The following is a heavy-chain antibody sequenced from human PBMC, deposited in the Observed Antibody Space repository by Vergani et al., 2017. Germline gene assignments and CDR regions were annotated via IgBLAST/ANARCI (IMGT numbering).Heavy chain of an antibody. CDR1: GGSISSYY. D-gene: IGHD5-12*01. Sequence: QVQLQESGPGLVKPSETLSLTCTVSGGSISSYYWSWIRQPPGKGLEWIGYIYYSGSTNYNPSLQSRVTISVDTSKNQFSLKLSSVTAADTAVYYCARIGYSGYEIDYWGQGTLVTVSS. J-gene: IGHJ4*02. V-gene: IGHV4-59*01. CDR2: IYYSGST. CDR3: ARIGYSGYEIDY.